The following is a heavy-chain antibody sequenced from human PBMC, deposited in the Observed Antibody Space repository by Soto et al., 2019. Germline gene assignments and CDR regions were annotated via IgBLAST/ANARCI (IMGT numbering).Heavy chain of an antibody. CDR1: GLTYSSSA. J-gene: IGHJ4*01. CDR3: ARGGVDVVATSAFDY. V-gene: IGHV1-69*01. D-gene: IGHD5-12*01. Sequence: QVQLVQSGAEVRKPGSSVKVSCKASGLTYSSSAISWVRQAPGQGREWMGGINPVLGTPDYAPKFQGRVTVAADESTRTVYMDLGSLRSEDTAMYYCARGGVDVVATSAFDYWGHGTLVTVSS. CDR2: INPVLGTP.